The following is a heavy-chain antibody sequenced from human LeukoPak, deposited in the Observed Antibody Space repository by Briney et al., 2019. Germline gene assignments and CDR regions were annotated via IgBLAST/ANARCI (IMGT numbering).Heavy chain of an antibody. CDR3: ARGRSSYGNFDY. Sequence: SQTLSLTCTVSGGSISSGGYYWTWIRQHPGKGLEWIGYMYYSGSPYYSPSLKSRVTISVDTSKNQFSLKLSSVTAADTAVYYCARGRSSYGNFDYWGQGTLVTVSS. D-gene: IGHD5-18*01. V-gene: IGHV4-31*03. J-gene: IGHJ4*02. CDR1: GGSISSGGYY. CDR2: MYYSGSP.